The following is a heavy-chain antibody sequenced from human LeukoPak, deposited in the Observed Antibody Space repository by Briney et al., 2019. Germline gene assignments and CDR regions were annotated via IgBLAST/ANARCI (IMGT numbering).Heavy chain of an antibody. J-gene: IGHJ3*02. CDR1: GFTFSTYS. CDR2: ISSSSTTI. V-gene: IGHV3-48*01. Sequence: PGGSLRLSCAASGFTFSTYSMNWVRRAPGKGLEWVSYISSSSTTIYFADSVKGRFTISRDNAKNSLYLQMNSLRAEDTAVYHCARRSYSHDAFDIWGQGTMDTVSS. D-gene: IGHD2-21*01. CDR3: ARRSYSHDAFDI.